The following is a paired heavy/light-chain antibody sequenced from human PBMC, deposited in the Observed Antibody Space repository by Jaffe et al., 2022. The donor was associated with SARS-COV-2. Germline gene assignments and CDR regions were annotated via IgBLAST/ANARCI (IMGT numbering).Light chain of an antibody. J-gene: IGLJ2*01. CDR1: SSDVGGYNF. Sequence: QSALTQPPSASGSPGQSVTISCTGTSSDVGGYNFVSWYQQHPGKAPKLMISDVSKRPSGVPDRFSGSKSGNTASLTVSGLQAEDEAHYFCASYAGSNNFMVFGGGTKLTVL. CDR2: DVS. V-gene: IGLV2-8*01. CDR3: ASYAGSNNFMV.
Heavy chain of an antibody. Sequence: QVQLVESGGGVVQPGRSLGLSCAASGFTFGSYGMHWVRQAPGKGLEWVAVIWYDGSNKKYADSVKGRFTMSRDNSKNTLYLQMNSLRAEDTAVYYCARGGVTGAYGMDVWGPGTMVTVSS. CDR1: GFTFGSYG. CDR2: IWYDGSNK. J-gene: IGHJ6*02. V-gene: IGHV3-33*01. D-gene: IGHD7-27*01. CDR3: ARGGVTGAYGMDV.